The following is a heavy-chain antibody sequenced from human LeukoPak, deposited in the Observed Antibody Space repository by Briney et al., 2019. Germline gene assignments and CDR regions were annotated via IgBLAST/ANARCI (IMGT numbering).Heavy chain of an antibody. Sequence: GGSLRLSCAASGFTFSNASMSWVRQAPGKGLEWVGRIKSKTDGGTTDYAAPVKGRLTISRDDSKNTLYLQMNSLKTEDTAVYYCTTDQEARRSYYYYYGMDVWGQGTTVTVSS. CDR1: GFTFSNAS. V-gene: IGHV3-15*01. CDR2: IKSKTDGGTT. CDR3: TTDQEARRSYYYYYGMDV. J-gene: IGHJ6*02. D-gene: IGHD6-6*01.